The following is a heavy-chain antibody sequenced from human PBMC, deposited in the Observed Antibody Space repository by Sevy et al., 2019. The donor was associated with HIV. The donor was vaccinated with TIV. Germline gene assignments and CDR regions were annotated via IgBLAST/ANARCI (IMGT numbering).Heavy chain of an antibody. J-gene: IGHJ4*02. Sequence: SETLSLTCTVSGASISSSGYYWGWIRQPPGKGLEWIATINYNGITFYNPSLKSRITISADTSRNQFSLDLKSVTAADTAIYYCAGPILSYNNGWSYYDYWGQGTVVTVSS. D-gene: IGHD3-10*01. V-gene: IGHV4-39*01. CDR2: INYNGIT. CDR3: AGPILSYNNGWSYYDY. CDR1: GASISSSGYY.